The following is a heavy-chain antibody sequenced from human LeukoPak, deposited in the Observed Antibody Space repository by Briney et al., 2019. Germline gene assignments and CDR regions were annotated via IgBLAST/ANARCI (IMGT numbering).Heavy chain of an antibody. CDR1: GFTLSSSW. Sequence: GGSLRLSCAASGFTLSSSWMSWVRQAPGKGLEWVANINQNESEKYYVDSVKGRFTISRDNAKNSLFLQMNSLRAEDTAVYYCARHTYDTLTGSEDAFDIWGQGTMVTISS. V-gene: IGHV3-7*01. CDR2: INQNESEK. CDR3: ARHTYDTLTGSEDAFDI. J-gene: IGHJ3*02. D-gene: IGHD3-9*01.